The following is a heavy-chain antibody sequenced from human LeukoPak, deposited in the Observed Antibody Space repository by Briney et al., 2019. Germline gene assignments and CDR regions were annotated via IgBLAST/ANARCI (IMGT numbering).Heavy chain of an antibody. J-gene: IGHJ4*02. V-gene: IGHV3-23*01. CDR1: GFTVSSNS. CDR3: AKGTISVLDY. Sequence: GGSLRLSCAASGFTVSSNSMSWVRQAPGKGLEWVSGISAGGSTTFYADSVRGRFAISRDNSKNPLFLQMNSLRAEDAALYYCAKGTISVLDYWGQGTLVT. D-gene: IGHD2-21*01. CDR2: ISAGGSTT.